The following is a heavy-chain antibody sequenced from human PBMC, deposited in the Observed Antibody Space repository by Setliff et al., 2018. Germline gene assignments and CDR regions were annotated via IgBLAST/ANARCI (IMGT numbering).Heavy chain of an antibody. CDR2: IIPIFGTT. V-gene: IGHV1-69*05. Sequence: SVKVSCKASRGTFSSYGITWVRQAPGQGLEWMGGIIPIFGTTDYAQKFQGRVTITTDESTSTAYMEMSSLRFEDTAVYYCARERGDIVSTTSYYYYMDVWGKGTTVTVSS. J-gene: IGHJ6*03. CDR1: RGTFSSYG. CDR3: ARERGDIVSTTSYYYYMDV. D-gene: IGHD5-12*01.